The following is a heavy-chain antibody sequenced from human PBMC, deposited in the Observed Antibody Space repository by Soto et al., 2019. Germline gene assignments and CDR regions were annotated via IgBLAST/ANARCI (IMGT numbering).Heavy chain of an antibody. CDR2: INHSGST. CDR3: ARVIANWNYVDY. D-gene: IGHD1-1*01. CDR1: GGSFSGYY. V-gene: IGHV4-34*01. J-gene: IGHJ4*02. Sequence: QVQLQQWGAGLLKPSETLSLTCAVYGGSFSGYYWSWIRQPPGKGLEWIGEINHSGSTNYNPSLKSRVTISLDTSKNQFSLKLTSVTAADTAVYYCARVIANWNYVDYWGQGTLVTVSS.